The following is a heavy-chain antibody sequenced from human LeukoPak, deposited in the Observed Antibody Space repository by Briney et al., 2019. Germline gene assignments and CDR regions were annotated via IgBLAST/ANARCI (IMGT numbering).Heavy chain of an antibody. CDR2: IGNTET. CDR1: GFTFDTYA. Sequence: GGSLRLSCAASGFTFDTYAMSWVRQAPGKGLEWVSTIGNTETYYADSVKGRFTISRDNSKNTLYLQMNSLRAEDTAVYYCAKDFLLWFGGDAFDIWGQGTMVTVSS. D-gene: IGHD3-10*01. J-gene: IGHJ3*02. CDR3: AKDFLLWFGGDAFDI. V-gene: IGHV3-23*01.